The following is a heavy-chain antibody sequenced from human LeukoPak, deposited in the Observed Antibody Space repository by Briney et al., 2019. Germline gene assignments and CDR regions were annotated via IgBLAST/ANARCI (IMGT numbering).Heavy chain of an antibody. CDR3: ARRDCSGASCYFHY. V-gene: IGHV4-34*01. CDR1: GGSFSGYY. J-gene: IGHJ4*02. Sequence: SETLSLTCAVYGGSFSGYYWSWIRQPPGKGLEWIGEINHSGSTSYNPSLKSRVTISVDTSKNQFSLKLSSVTAADTAVYYCARRDCSGASCYFHYWGQGTLVTVSS. CDR2: INHSGST. D-gene: IGHD2-15*01.